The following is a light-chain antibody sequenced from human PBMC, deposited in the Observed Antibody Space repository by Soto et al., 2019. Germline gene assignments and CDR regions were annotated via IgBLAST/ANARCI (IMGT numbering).Light chain of an antibody. V-gene: IGKV1-5*03. CDR2: KAS. CDR3: KQYNDNWT. Sequence: DIQMTQSPSTLSASVGDRVTITCRASQSISSWLAWYQQKPGKAPKLLIYKASTLQSGVPSRFSGSGSGTKFTLAISSLQPDDSATYYCKQYNDNWTFGQGTKVDIK. J-gene: IGKJ1*01. CDR1: QSISSW.